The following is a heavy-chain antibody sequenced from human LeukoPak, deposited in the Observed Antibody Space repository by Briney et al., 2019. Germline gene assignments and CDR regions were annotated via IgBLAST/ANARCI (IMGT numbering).Heavy chain of an antibody. V-gene: IGHV1-2*02. D-gene: IGHD3-10*01. J-gene: IGHJ6*02. CDR2: INPNSGGT. Sequence: GASVKVSCTASGYTFTGYYMHWVRQAPGQGLEWMGWINPNSGGTNYAQKFQGRVTMTRDTSISTAYMELSRLRSDDTAVYYCASLYGSGSTDYYYYGMDVWGQGTTVTVSS. CDR1: GYTFTGYY. CDR3: ASLYGSGSTDYYYYGMDV.